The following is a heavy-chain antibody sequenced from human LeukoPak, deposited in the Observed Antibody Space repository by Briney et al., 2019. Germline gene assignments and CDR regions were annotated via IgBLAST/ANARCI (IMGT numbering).Heavy chain of an antibody. CDR1: GFTFSSYW. D-gene: IGHD3-22*01. J-gene: IGHJ3*02. Sequence: GGSLRLSCAASGFTFSSYWMSWVRQAPGKGLEWVANIKQDGSEKYYVDSVKGRFTISRDNAKNSLYLQMNSLRAEDTAVYYCAKGDSSPHDAFDIWGQGTMVTVSS. CDR3: AKGDSSPHDAFDI. V-gene: IGHV3-7*03. CDR2: IKQDGSEK.